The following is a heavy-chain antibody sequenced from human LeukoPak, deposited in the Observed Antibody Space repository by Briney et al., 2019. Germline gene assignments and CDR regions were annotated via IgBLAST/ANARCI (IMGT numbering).Heavy chain of an antibody. CDR1: GYTFTGYY. Sequence: GASVKVSCKSSGYTFTGYYMHWVRQAPGQGLEWMGWINPNNGDTKFAQNFQGRVTLTRDMSITTAYMEINRLRSDDTAVYYFARDQIAAPDHFDYWGQGTVVIVST. D-gene: IGHD6-6*01. CDR3: ARDQIAAPDHFDY. V-gene: IGHV1-2*02. J-gene: IGHJ4*02. CDR2: INPNNGDT.